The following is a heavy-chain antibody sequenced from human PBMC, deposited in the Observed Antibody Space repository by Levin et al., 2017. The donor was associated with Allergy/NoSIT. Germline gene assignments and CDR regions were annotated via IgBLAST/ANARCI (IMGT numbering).Heavy chain of an antibody. Sequence: QSGGSLRLSCAASGFTFSNYAMHWVRQAPGKGLEWVTFISYSGHNIYYADSVKGRFIISRDNSKDTLYLQMNSLRAEDTAVYYCARGDGYTGYDGLNWFDPWGQGTLVTVSS. CDR2: ISYSGHNI. CDR3: ARGDGYTGYDGLNWFDP. J-gene: IGHJ5*02. CDR1: GFTFSNYA. V-gene: IGHV3-30*03. D-gene: IGHD5-12*01.